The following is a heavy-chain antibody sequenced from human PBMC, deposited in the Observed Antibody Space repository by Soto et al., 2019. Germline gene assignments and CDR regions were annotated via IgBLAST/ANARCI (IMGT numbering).Heavy chain of an antibody. CDR2: IYYSGST. CDR3: ARQDDGDYYYYYYMDV. D-gene: IGHD4-17*01. Sequence: SETLSLTCTVSGGSISSSSYYWGWIRQPPGKGLEWIGSIYYSGSTYYNPSLKSRVTISVDTSKNQFSLKLSSVTAADTAVYYCARQDDGDYYYYYYMDVWGKGTTVTVSS. V-gene: IGHV4-39*01. J-gene: IGHJ6*03. CDR1: GGSISSSSYY.